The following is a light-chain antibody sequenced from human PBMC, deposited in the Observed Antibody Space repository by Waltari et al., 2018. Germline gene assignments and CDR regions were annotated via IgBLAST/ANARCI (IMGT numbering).Light chain of an antibody. CDR2: WAS. J-gene: IGKJ2*01. CDR3: QQYYSIPYT. CDR1: QSVLYSSNNKNY. V-gene: IGKV4-1*01. Sequence: DIVMTQSPDSLAVSLGERATINCKSSQSVLYSSNNKNYLAWYQHKPGQPPQLLIYWASTRESGVPDRFSGSGSGTDFTLTISSLQAEDVAVYYCQQYYSIPYTFGQGTKLEIK.